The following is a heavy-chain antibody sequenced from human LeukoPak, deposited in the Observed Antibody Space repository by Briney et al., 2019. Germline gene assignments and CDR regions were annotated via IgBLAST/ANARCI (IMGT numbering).Heavy chain of an antibody. CDR3: AREGSYYYGMDV. V-gene: IGHV3-21*01. D-gene: IGHD2-15*01. CDR2: ISSSSSYI. CDR1: GFTFSSYS. J-gene: IGHJ6*02. Sequence: PGGSLRLSCAASGFTFSSYSMNWVRQAPGKGLEWVSSISSSSSYIYYADSVKGRFTISRDNAKNSLYLQMNSPRAEDTAVYYCAREGSYYYGMDVWGQGTTVTVSS.